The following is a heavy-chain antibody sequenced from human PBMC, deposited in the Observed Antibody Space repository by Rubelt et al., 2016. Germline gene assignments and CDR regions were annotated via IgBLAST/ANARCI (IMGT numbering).Heavy chain of an antibody. D-gene: IGHD5-18*01. Sequence: GEINHSGSTNYNPSLKSRVTISVDKSKNQFSLKLSSVTAADTAVYYCARADTYVSHWGQGTLVTVSS. J-gene: IGHJ4*02. CDR2: INHSGST. V-gene: IGHV4-34*01. CDR3: ARADTYVSH.